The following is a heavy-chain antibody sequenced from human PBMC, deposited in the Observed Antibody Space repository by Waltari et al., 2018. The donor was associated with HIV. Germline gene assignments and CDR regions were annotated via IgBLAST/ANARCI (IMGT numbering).Heavy chain of an antibody. Sequence: QVQLVESGGSVVQPGGSLRLSCAAAGFTFSSYGMHWVRQAPGKGLEWVTFIRYDESKKHYADSVKGRFTISRDNSDNTLYLEMNSLRTEDTAVYYCATNIVVAATGTFDYWGQGTRVIVTA. V-gene: IGHV3-30*02. CDR1: GFTFSSYG. J-gene: IGHJ4*02. CDR2: IRYDESKK. CDR3: ATNIVVAATGTFDY. D-gene: IGHD2-15*01.